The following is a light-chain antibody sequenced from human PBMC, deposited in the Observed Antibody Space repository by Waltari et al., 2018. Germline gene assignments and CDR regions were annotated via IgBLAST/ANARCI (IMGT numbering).Light chain of an antibody. Sequence: DIQMTQSPSSLSASVGDRVTIICRASQTINKYLNWYQKKPGRAPKVLISVISYLHTGVPSRFSGSGSGTDFTLAISSLQPEDFATYYCQQSDSLPLTFGGGTKVEIK. V-gene: IGKV1-39*01. CDR2: VIS. CDR3: QQSDSLPLT. J-gene: IGKJ4*01. CDR1: QTINKY.